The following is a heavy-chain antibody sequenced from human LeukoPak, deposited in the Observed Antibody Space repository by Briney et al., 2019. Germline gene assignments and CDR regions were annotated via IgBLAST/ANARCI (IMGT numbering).Heavy chain of an antibody. J-gene: IGHJ6*02. D-gene: IGHD7-27*01. CDR1: GGSIRSSY. CDR3: ARGSGRYYYYGVDV. V-gene: IGHV4-4*08. Sequence: PSETLSLTCTVSGGSIRSSYWSWIRQAPGKGLEWIGHIYCSGTTSGSTNYNPSLKSRVTISVDTSKNQFSLQVRSVTAADSAVYYCARGSGRYYYYGVDVWGQGTTVTVSS. CDR2: IYCSGTTSGST.